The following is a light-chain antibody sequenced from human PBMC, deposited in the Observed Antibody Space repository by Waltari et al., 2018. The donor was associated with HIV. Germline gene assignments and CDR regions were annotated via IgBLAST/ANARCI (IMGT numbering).Light chain of an antibody. Sequence: QSVLTQAPSASGTPGQRVTISCSGRSSNIDTNTVTWYQQLPGTAPKLLIYSSNQRPSGVPARFSGSKSGTSASLAISGLQSEDEADYYCAAWDDSLNGPVFGGGTKLTVL. V-gene: IGLV1-44*01. CDR2: SSN. CDR1: SSNIDTNT. J-gene: IGLJ2*01. CDR3: AAWDDSLNGPV.